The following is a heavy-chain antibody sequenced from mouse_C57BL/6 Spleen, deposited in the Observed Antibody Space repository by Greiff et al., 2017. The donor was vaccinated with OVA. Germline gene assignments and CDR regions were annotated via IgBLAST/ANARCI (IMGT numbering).Heavy chain of an antibody. D-gene: IGHD2-5*01. J-gene: IGHJ3*01. CDR1: GFTFSDYY. V-gene: IGHV5-16*01. CDR2: INYDGSST. Sequence: EVMLVESEGGLVQPGSSMKLSCTASGFTFSDYYMAWVRQVPEKGLEWVANINYDGSSTYYLDSLKSRFIISRDNAKNILYLQMSSLKSEDTATYYCARDQGYSNESWFAYWGQGTLVTVSA. CDR3: ARDQGYSNESWFAY.